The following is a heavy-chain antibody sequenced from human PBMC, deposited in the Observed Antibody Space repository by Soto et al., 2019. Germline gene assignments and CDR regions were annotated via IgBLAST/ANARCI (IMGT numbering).Heavy chain of an antibody. Sequence: QVQLVESGGGVVQPGRSLRLSCAASGFTFSSYGMHWVRQAPGKGLEWVAVISYDGSNKYYADSVKGRFTISRDNSKNTLYLQMNSLRAEDTAVYYCAKRYSSSWFTTYYYYSGMAVWGQGTTVTVSS. J-gene: IGHJ6*02. CDR3: AKRYSSSWFTTYYYYSGMAV. CDR2: ISYDGSNK. D-gene: IGHD6-13*01. V-gene: IGHV3-30*18. CDR1: GFTFSSYG.